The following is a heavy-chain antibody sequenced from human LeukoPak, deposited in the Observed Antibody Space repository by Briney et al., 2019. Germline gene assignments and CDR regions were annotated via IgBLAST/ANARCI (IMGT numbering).Heavy chain of an antibody. CDR2: ISSSGSTI. V-gene: IGHV3-11*01. CDR3: ARAHYYGSETSAFDI. J-gene: IGHJ3*02. Sequence: GGSLRLSCAASGFTFSDYYMSWIRQAPGKGLEWVSYISSSGSTIYYADSVKGRFTISRDNAKNSLYLQMNSLRAEDTAVYYCARAHYYGSETSAFDIWGQGTMVTVSS. D-gene: IGHD3-10*01. CDR1: GFTFSDYY.